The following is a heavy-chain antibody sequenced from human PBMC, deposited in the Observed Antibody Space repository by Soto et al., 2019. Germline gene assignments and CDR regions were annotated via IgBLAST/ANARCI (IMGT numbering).Heavy chain of an antibody. Sequence: QVQLQESGPGLVKPSETLSLTCAVSGGSFGSYSWSWIRQPPGKGLEWIGKIYYSGRPGYNPSLKSRVTMSMTTSKNQFSLKLSSVTAADTAVYYCARDGYYADSSGSKDDGFDYWGQGTLVTVSA. D-gene: IGHD3-22*01. J-gene: IGHJ4*02. CDR1: GGSFGSYS. CDR3: ARDGYYADSSGSKDDGFDY. V-gene: IGHV4-59*01. CDR2: IYYSGRP.